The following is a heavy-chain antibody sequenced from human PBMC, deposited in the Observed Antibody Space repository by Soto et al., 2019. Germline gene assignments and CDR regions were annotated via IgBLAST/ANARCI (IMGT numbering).Heavy chain of an antibody. J-gene: IGHJ4*02. CDR3: ARQKFYYDSSRYPRLDY. D-gene: IGHD3-22*01. Sequence: TLSLTSTVPGGSISSYYWSWIRQPPGKALEWLARIDWDDDKYYSTSLKTRLTISKDTSKNQVVLTMTNMDPVDTATYYCARQKFYYDSSRYPRLDYWGQGTLVTVCS. CDR2: IDWDDDK. V-gene: IGHV2-70*11. CDR1: GGSISSYY.